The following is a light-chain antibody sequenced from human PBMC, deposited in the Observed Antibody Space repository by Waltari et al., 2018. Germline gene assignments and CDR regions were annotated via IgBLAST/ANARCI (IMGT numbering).Light chain of an antibody. CDR3: MQGTHWPYT. V-gene: IGKV2-30*02. CDR2: SVS. J-gene: IGKJ2*01. Sequence: VVMTQSPLSLPDILGQPASISCKSRQSLVHSDGNTHLTWFQQRPGQSPGRLIYSVSTRDAGVPDRFSGSGSGSDFTLKISRVEAEDVAVYYCMQGTHWPYTFGQGTKLDIK. CDR1: QSLVHSDGNTH.